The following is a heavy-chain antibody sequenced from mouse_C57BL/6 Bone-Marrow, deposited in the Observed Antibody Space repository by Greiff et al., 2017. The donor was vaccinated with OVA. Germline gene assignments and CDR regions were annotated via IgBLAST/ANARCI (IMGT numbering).Heavy chain of an antibody. CDR2: IWRGGST. J-gene: IGHJ4*01. CDR3: ATMITDVFYAMDY. V-gene: IGHV2-5*01. D-gene: IGHD2-4*01. Sequence: VQLQQSGPGLVQPSQSLSITCTVSGFSLTSYGVHWVRQSPGKGLEWLGVIWRGGSTDYNAAFMSRLSITKDNSKSQVFFKMNSLQADDTAIYYCATMITDVFYAMDYWGQGTSVTVSS. CDR1: GFSLTSYG.